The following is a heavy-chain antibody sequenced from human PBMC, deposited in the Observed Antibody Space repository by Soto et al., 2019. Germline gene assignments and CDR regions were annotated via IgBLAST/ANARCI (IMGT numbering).Heavy chain of an antibody. Sequence: QLPLKESGPTLMTPTQTLTLTCTLSGFSLSTSGVGEGWIRQTTEKALECLALIYWDDDKRYSPSLKSRITITKDTSKNQVVLTMTNMDTVHTSTSFCARYFYERSDSSPWDYGMNVWGQATTVTVPS. J-gene: IGHJ6*02. V-gene: IGHV2-5*02. CDR3: ARYFYERSDSSPWDYGMNV. CDR1: GFSLSTSGVG. D-gene: IGHD3-22*01. CDR2: IYWDDDK.